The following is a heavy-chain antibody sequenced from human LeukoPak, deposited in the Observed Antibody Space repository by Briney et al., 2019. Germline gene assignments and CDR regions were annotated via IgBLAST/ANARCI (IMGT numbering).Heavy chain of an antibody. CDR3: ARALYCSGGSCYFDY. V-gene: IGHV1-18*01. D-gene: IGHD2-15*01. Sequence: ASVKVSCKASGYTFTSYGISWVRQAPGQGLEWMGWISAYNGNTNYAQKLQGRVTMTTDTSTGTAYMELRSLRSDDTAVYYCARALYCSGGSCYFDYWGQGTLVTVSS. CDR2: ISAYNGNT. J-gene: IGHJ4*02. CDR1: GYTFTSYG.